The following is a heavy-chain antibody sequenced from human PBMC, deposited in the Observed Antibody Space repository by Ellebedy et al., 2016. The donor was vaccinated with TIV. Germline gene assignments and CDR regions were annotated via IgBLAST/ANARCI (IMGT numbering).Heavy chain of an antibody. Sequence: GESLKISCAVSGFPFSSYNMNWIRQAPGKGLEWVSAVNSVSTSMFYADSVKGRFTVSRDNAKNSLYLQMNNLRAEDTAVYYCARGWSTPDSWGQGTLVIVSS. CDR1: GFPFSSYN. D-gene: IGHD2-15*01. J-gene: IGHJ4*02. V-gene: IGHV3-21*01. CDR2: VNSVSTSM. CDR3: ARGWSTPDS.